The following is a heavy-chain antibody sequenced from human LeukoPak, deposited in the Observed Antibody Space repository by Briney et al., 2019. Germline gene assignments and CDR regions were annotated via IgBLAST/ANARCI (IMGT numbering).Heavy chain of an antibody. J-gene: IGHJ4*02. V-gene: IGHV4-39*07. D-gene: IGHD5-18*01. Sequence: SETLSLTCTVSGGSISSGDYYWSWIRQPPGKGLEWIGEINHSGSTNYNPSLKSRVTISVDTSKNQFSLKLSSVTAADTAVYYCASGYSYGSGYWGQGTLVTVSS. CDR2: INHSGST. CDR1: GGSISSGDYY. CDR3: ASGYSYGSGY.